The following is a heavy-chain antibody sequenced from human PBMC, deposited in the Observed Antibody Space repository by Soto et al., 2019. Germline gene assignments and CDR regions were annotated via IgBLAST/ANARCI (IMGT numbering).Heavy chain of an antibody. V-gene: IGHV3-15*07. CDR1: GFTFSNAW. CDR2: IKSKTDGGTT. CDR3: TPLARITIFGVAPYYYYGMDV. J-gene: IGHJ6*02. D-gene: IGHD3-3*01. Sequence: EVQLVESGGGLVKPGGSLRLSCAASGFTFSNAWMNWVRQAPGKGLEWVGRIKSKTDGGTTDYAAPVKGRFTISRDDSKNTLYLQMNSLKTEDTAVYYCTPLARITIFGVAPYYYYGMDVWGQGTTVTVSS.